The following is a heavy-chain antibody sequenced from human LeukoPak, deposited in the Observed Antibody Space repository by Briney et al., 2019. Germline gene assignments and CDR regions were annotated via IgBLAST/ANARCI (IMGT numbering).Heavy chain of an antibody. CDR1: GFTVSSNY. J-gene: IGHJ4*02. CDR2: IYSGGST. D-gene: IGHD2-2*01. V-gene: IGHV3-53*01. CDR3: ARGSSSALPPDY. Sequence: PGGSLRLSCAASGFTVSSNYMSWVRQAPGKGLEWVSVIYSGGSTYYTDSVKGRFTISRDNSKNTLYLQMNSLRAEDTAVYYCARGSSSALPPDYWGQGTLVTVSS.